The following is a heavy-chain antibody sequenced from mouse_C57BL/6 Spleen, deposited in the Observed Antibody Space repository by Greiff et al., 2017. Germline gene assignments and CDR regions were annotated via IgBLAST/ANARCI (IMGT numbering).Heavy chain of an antibody. CDR2: IYPGSGST. CDR1: GYTFTDYY. D-gene: IGHD2-5*01. V-gene: IGHV1-76*01. CDR3: AVTYYSNPWAMDY. J-gene: IGHJ4*01. Sequence: QVQLQQSGAELVRPGASVKLSCKASGYTFTDYYINWVKQRPGQGLEWIARIYPGSGSTNYNEKFKSKATLTVDTSSSTAYMQLSSLTSEDSAVYYCAVTYYSNPWAMDYWGQGTSVTVSS.